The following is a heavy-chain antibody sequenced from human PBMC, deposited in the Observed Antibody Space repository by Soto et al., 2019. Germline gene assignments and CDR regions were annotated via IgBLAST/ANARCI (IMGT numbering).Heavy chain of an antibody. CDR3: AKDKVPVVVTAPFDY. CDR1: GFTFSSYG. Sequence: QVQLVESGGGVVQPGRSLRLSCAASGFTFSSYGMHWVRQAPGKGLEWVAVISYDGSNKYYADSVKGRFTISRDNSKNTLYLKMNSLRDEDTAVYYCAKDKVPVVVTAPFDYWGQGTLVTVSS. J-gene: IGHJ4*02. CDR2: ISYDGSNK. V-gene: IGHV3-30*18. D-gene: IGHD2-21*02.